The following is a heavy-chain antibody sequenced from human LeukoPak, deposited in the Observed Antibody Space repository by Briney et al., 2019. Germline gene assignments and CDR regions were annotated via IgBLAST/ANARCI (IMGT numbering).Heavy chain of an antibody. D-gene: IGHD3-10*01. J-gene: IGHJ5*02. CDR3: ARQRGGSGSINWLDL. CDR1: GYSFTTYW. Sequence: GESLKISCKASGYSFTTYWIGWVRQLPGEGLEWMGVIFPDDSDTRYSPSFQGQVTISADKSITTAYLQWTSLKASDTAMYYCARQRGGSGSINWLDLWGQGTLVTVSS. CDR2: IFPDDSDT. V-gene: IGHV5-51*01.